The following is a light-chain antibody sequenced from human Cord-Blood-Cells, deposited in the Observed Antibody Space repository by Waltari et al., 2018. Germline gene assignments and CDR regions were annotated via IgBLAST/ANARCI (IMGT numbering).Light chain of an antibody. V-gene: IGKV4-1*01. CDR2: WAS. Sequence: DIVMTQSPDSLAVSLGERATINCKDSQSVLYSSNNKNYLAWYQQKPGQPPKLLIYWASTRESGVPDRFSGSGSGTDFTLTISSLQAEDVAVYYCQQYYSTPRTFGQGTKVEIK. CDR3: QQYYSTPRT. CDR1: QSVLYSSNNKNY. J-gene: IGKJ1*01.